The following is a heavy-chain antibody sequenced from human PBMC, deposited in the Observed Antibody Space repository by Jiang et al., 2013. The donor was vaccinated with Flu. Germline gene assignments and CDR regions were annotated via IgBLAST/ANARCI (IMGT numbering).Heavy chain of an antibody. D-gene: IGHD3-10*01. CDR3: ARDPGRGGGRLPMDV. CDR2: IYTSGST. V-gene: IGHV4-61*02. Sequence: GSGLVKPSQTLSLTCTVSGGSISSGSYYWSWIRQPAGKGLEWIGRIYTSGSTNYNPSLKSRVTISVDTSKNQFSLKLSSVTAADTAVYYCARDPGRGGGRLPMDVWGQGTTVTVSS. CDR1: GGSISSGSYY. J-gene: IGHJ6*02.